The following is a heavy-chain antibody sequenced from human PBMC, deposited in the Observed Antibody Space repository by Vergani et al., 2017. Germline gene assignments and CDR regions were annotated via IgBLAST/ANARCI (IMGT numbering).Heavy chain of an antibody. V-gene: IGHV1-18*01. CDR2: ISAYNGNT. Sequence: QVQLVQSGAEVKKPGASVKVSCKASGYTFTSYGISWVRQAPGQGLEWMGWISAYNGNTNYAQKLQGRVTMTTDTSTSTAYMELSSLRSEDTAVYYCARDTGGYYYYYYGMDVWGQGTTVTVSS. D-gene: IGHD5-18*01. CDR3: ARDTGGYYYYYYGMDV. J-gene: IGHJ6*02. CDR1: GYTFTSYG.